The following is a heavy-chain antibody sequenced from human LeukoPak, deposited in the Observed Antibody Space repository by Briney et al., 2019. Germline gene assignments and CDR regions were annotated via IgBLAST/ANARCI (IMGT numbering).Heavy chain of an antibody. CDR2: ISDSDGST. V-gene: IGHV3-23*01. D-gene: IGHD1-26*01. CDR3: AKHRGSYYRGFDS. CDR1: GFTFSNYA. Sequence: GGSLRLSCAASGFTFSNYAMSWVRQAPGKGLEWVSGISDSDGSTYYADSVKGQFIISRDNSKNTLYLQMSSLRAEDTAVYYCAKHRGSYYRGFDSWGQGTLVTVSS. J-gene: IGHJ4*02.